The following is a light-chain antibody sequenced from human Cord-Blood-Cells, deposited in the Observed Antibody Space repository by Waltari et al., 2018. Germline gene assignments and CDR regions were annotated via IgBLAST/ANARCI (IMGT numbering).Light chain of an antibody. CDR1: PSVFYSSNHKNY. V-gene: IGKV4-1*01. J-gene: IGKJ2*01. CDR3: QQYYSTPYT. CDR2: WAS. Sequence: DIVMTQSTDPPDVSLGAGATINCNSSPSVFYSSNHKNYLVWYQQKPGQPPKLLLCWASTRESGVPDRLSGSGSGTDFTLTISSLQAEDVAVYYCQQYYSTPYTFGQGTKLEIK.